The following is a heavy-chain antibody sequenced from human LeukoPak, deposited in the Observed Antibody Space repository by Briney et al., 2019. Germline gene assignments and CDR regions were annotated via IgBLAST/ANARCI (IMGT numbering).Heavy chain of an antibody. CDR2: ISSSGSTI. V-gene: IGHV3-48*03. CDR1: GFTFSSYE. D-gene: IGHD3-3*01. Sequence: GGSLRLSCAASGFTFSSYEMNWVRQAPGKGLAWVSYISSSGSTIYYADSVKGRFTISRDNAKNSLYLQMNSLRAEDTAVYYCARGGELRFLEWLSASGWFDPWGQGTLVTVSS. J-gene: IGHJ5*02. CDR3: ARGGELRFLEWLSASGWFDP.